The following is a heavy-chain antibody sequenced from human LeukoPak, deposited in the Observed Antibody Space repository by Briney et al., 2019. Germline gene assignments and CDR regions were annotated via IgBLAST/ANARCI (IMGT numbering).Heavy chain of an antibody. CDR3: ARLVVPAANYYYYYYMDV. Sequence: ASVKVSCKASGGTFSSYAISWVRQAPGQGLEWMGGIIPIFGTANYAQKFQGRVTITADESTSTAYMELSSLRSVDTAVYYCARLVVPAANYYYYYYMDVWGKGTTVTVSS. CDR2: IIPIFGTA. J-gene: IGHJ6*03. CDR1: GGTFSSYA. D-gene: IGHD2-2*01. V-gene: IGHV1-69*13.